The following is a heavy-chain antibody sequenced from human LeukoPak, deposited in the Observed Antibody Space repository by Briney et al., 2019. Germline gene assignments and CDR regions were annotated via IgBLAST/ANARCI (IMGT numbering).Heavy chain of an antibody. CDR3: ARDTPLGDDDLDY. Sequence: ASVTVTCTASGYTFTTYFISWVRQAPGQGLEWMGWISHNNGNANYAQNLQGRVTMTTDTSTSTAYMELRSLRSDDPAVYYCARDTPLGDDDLDYWGQGTLVTVSS. CDR1: GYTFTTYF. CDR2: ISHNNGNA. D-gene: IGHD1-1*01. V-gene: IGHV1-18*01. J-gene: IGHJ4*02.